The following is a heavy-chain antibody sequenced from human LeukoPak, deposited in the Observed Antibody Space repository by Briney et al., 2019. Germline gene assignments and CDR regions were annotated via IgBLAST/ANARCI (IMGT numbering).Heavy chain of an antibody. Sequence: GGSLRLSCAASGFTFSSYWMHWVRQAPGRGLVWVSRINSDGSSTSYADSVKGRFTISRDNAKNTLYLQMNSLRAEDTAVYYCARANYYGSGSGNDYWGQGTLVTVSS. J-gene: IGHJ4*02. CDR1: GFTFSSYW. V-gene: IGHV3-74*01. CDR3: ARANYYGSGSGNDY. CDR2: INSDGSST. D-gene: IGHD3-10*01.